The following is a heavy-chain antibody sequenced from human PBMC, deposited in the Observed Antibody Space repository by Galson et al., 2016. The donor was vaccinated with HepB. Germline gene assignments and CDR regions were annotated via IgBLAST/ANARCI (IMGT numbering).Heavy chain of an antibody. CDR3: ARGTAMVKHYYYGMDV. CDR1: GGTFSSFA. D-gene: IGHD5-18*01. J-gene: IGHJ6*02. CDR2: IIPIFGTG. Sequence: SVKVSCKASGGTFSSFALSWVRQAPGQGLEWMGGIIPIFGTGNYAQKFQGRVTITADESTSTAYMELSSLRSEDTAVYYCARGTAMVKHYYYGMDVWGQGTTVTVSS. V-gene: IGHV1-69*13.